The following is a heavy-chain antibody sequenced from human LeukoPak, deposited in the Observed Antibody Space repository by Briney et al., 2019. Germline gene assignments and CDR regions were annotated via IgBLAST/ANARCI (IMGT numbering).Heavy chain of an antibody. CDR1: GYTFTGYY. J-gene: IGHJ3*02. D-gene: IGHD2-21*01. CDR3: ARAAKIGDAFDI. CDR2: INPNSGGA. V-gene: IGHV1-2*02. Sequence: ASVKVSCKASGYTFTGYYMHWVRQAPGQGLEWMGWINPNSGGANYAQKFQGRVTMTRDTSISTAYMELSRLRPDDTAVYYCARAAKIGDAFDIWGQGTMVTVSS.